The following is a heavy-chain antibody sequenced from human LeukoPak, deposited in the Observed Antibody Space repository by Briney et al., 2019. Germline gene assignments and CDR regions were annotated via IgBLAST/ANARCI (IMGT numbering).Heavy chain of an antibody. CDR2: ISGDGGST. CDR1: GFTFSSYS. Sequence: GGSLRLSCAASGFTFSSYSMNWVRQAPGKGLEWVSLISGDGGSTYYADSVKGRFTISRDNSKNSLYLQMNSLRTEDTALYYCAKEKWIQLWLEGLDHWGQGTLVTVSS. J-gene: IGHJ4*02. D-gene: IGHD5-18*01. V-gene: IGHV3-43*02. CDR3: AKEKWIQLWLEGLDH.